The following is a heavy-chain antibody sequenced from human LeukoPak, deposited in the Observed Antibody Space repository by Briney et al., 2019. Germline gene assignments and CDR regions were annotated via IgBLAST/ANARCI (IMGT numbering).Heavy chain of an antibody. D-gene: IGHD3-10*01. Sequence: PSETLSLTCAVYGGSFSGYYWSWIRQPPGKGLEWIGEINHSGSTNYNPSLKSRVTISVDTSKNQFSLKLSSVTAADTAVYYCARGPRRITMVRGAGFFDYWGQGTLVTVSS. CDR3: ARGPRRITMVRGAGFFDY. V-gene: IGHV4-34*01. CDR2: INHSGST. J-gene: IGHJ4*02. CDR1: GGSFSGYY.